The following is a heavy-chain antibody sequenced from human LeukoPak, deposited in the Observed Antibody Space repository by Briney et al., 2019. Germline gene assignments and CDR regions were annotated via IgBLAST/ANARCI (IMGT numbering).Heavy chain of an antibody. Sequence: PSETLSLTCTVSGGSISSYYWSWIRQPPGKGLEWIGYIYYNGRTNYNPSLKSRVTISVDTSKNQLSLKLSSVTAADTAVYYCARHDYASGSYTDYWGQGTLVTVSS. J-gene: IGHJ4*02. CDR1: GGSISSYY. CDR2: IYYNGRT. V-gene: IGHV4-59*08. CDR3: ARHDYASGSYTDY. D-gene: IGHD3-10*01.